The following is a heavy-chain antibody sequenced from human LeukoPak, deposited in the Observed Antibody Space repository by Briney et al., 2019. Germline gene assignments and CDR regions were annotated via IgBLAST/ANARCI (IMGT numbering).Heavy chain of an antibody. V-gene: IGHV3-15*01. J-gene: IGHJ4*02. CDR3: ATDRDATHLNY. CDR1: GFTFSDYE. D-gene: IGHD5-24*01. Sequence: KTGGSLRLSCGASGFTFSDYEMNWLRQAPGKGLEWVGRIKSKVHGGTLEYAAPVKGRFTISRDDSENTLHLQMSGLTTEDTAVYYCATDRDATHLNYWGQGTLVIVSS. CDR2: IKSKVHGGTL.